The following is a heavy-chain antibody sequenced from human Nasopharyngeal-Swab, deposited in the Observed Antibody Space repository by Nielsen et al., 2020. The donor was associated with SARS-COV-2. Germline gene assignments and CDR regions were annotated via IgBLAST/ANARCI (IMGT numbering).Heavy chain of an antibody. CDR1: GGSISSSNW. Sequence: SETLSLTCAVSGGSISSSNWWSWVRQPPGKGLEWIGEINHSGSTNYNPSLKSRVTISVDTSKNQFSLKLSSVSVADTAVYYCARARRPSSMVRHRLNWFDPWGQGTLVTASS. CDR2: INHSGST. D-gene: IGHD3-10*01. V-gene: IGHV4-4*02. J-gene: IGHJ5*02. CDR3: ARARRPSSMVRHRLNWFDP.